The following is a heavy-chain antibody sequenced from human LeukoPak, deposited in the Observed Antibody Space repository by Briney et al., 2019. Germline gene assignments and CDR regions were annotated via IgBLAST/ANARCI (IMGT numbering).Heavy chain of an antibody. Sequence: SQTLSLTCTVSGGSISSGSYYWSWIRQPAGKGLEWIGRIYTSGSTNYNPSLKSRVTISVDTSKNQFSLKLSPVTAADTAVYYCARDDNQAFDIWGQGTMVTVSS. J-gene: IGHJ3*02. CDR3: ARDDNQAFDI. V-gene: IGHV4-61*02. CDR1: GGSISSGSYY. D-gene: IGHD1-14*01. CDR2: IYTSGST.